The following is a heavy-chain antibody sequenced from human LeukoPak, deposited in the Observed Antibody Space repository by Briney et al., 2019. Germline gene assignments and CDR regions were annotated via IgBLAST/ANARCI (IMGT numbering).Heavy chain of an antibody. Sequence: PSETLSLTCTVSGGSISSPTHYWAWIRQPPGQELEWIKTIHYSGSTYDNPSLKSRFNMSVDTSKNQFFLKLSSVTAADTAVYYCARLGGYHDPPDYWGQGTLVTVSS. CDR2: IHYSGST. D-gene: IGHD3-16*02. J-gene: IGHJ4*02. CDR3: ARLGGYHDPPDY. V-gene: IGHV4-39*01. CDR1: GGSISSPTHY.